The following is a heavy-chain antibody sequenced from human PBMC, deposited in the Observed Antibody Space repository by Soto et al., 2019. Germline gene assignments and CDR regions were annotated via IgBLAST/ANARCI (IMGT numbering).Heavy chain of an antibody. Sequence: PXESLRITRKRSVYTFTIYWISVVRQMPGKGLEWMGRIDPSDSYTNYSPSFQGHVTISADKSISTAYLQWSSLKASDTAMYYCATALSVQAFDIWRQGTMVTVAS. CDR1: VYTFTIYW. CDR2: IDPSDSYT. V-gene: IGHV5-10-1*01. J-gene: IGHJ3*02. CDR3: ATALSVQAFDI.